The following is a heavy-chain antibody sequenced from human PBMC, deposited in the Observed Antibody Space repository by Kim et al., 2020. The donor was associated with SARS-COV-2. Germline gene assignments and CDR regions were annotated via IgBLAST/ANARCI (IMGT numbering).Heavy chain of an antibody. J-gene: IGHJ4*02. CDR2: K. V-gene: IGHV3-11*06. Sequence: KNYAVSVKGRFAISRDNAGNSLFLQMNNLTAEDTAVYYCTRDAAMVPDFWGQGTLVTVSS. D-gene: IGHD3-10*01. CDR3: TRDAAMVPDF.